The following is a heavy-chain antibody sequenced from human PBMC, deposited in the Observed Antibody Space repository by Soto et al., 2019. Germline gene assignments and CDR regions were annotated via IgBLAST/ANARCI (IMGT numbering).Heavy chain of an antibody. CDR2: VSYDGSNK. CDR3: AKALGELSPESYDY. V-gene: IGHV3-30*18. D-gene: IGHD3-16*02. CDR1: GFTFSSYG. J-gene: IGHJ4*02. Sequence: QVQLVESGGGVVQPGTSLRLSCAASGFTFSSYGIHWVRQAPGMGLEWVAIVSYDGSNKFYGDSVKGRFTISRDDSSNTVYLQMNGLRPEDTAVYYCAKALGELSPESYDYWGQGTLVTVSS.